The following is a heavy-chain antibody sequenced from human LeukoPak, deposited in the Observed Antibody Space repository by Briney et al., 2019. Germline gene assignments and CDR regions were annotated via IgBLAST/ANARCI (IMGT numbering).Heavy chain of an antibody. CDR3: ARGYYYGSRSYFGY. D-gene: IGHD3-10*01. J-gene: IGHJ4*02. CDR2: INPNSGCT. Sequence: GASVKVSCKASGYTFTGYYMHWVRQAPGQGLEWMGWINPNSGCTNYTQKFQGRVTMTRYTSSSTAYMELSRLRSDDTAVYYCARGYYYGSRSYFGYWGQGTLVTVSS. CDR1: GYTFTGYY. V-gene: IGHV1-2*02.